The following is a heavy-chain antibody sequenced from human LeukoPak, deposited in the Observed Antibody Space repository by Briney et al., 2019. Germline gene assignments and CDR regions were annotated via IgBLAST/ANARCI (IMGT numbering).Heavy chain of an antibody. Sequence: PGGSLRLSCAASGFTFSSYWMTWVRQAPGRGLEWVANIKQDGSEKYYVDSVKGRFTISRDNAKNSLYLQMNSLRAEDTAVYYCARDPYSSSWVWYFDYWGQGTLVTVSS. V-gene: IGHV3-7*01. CDR2: IKQDGSEK. D-gene: IGHD6-13*01. CDR1: GFTFSSYW. J-gene: IGHJ4*02. CDR3: ARDPYSSSWVWYFDY.